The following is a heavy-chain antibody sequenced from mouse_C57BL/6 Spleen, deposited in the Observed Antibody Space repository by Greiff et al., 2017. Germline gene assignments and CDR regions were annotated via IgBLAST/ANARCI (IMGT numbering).Heavy chain of an antibody. D-gene: IGHD1-1*01. V-gene: IGHV5-12*01. CDR3: ARQAGLLGYFDY. Sequence: EVQRVESGGGLVQPGGSLKLSCAASGFTFSDYYMYWVRQTPEKRLEWVAYISNGGGSTYYPDTVKGRFTISRDNAKNTLYLQMSRLKSEDTAMYYCARQAGLLGYFDYWGQGTTLTVSS. CDR2: ISNGGGST. J-gene: IGHJ2*01. CDR1: GFTFSDYY.